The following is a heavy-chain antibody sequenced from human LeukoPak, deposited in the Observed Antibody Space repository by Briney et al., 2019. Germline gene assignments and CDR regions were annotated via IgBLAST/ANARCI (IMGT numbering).Heavy chain of an antibody. V-gene: IGHV1-2*06. CDR3: ARVSNDYGGIDY. CDR2: INPNSGGT. J-gene: IGHJ4*02. CDR1: GYTFTGYY. D-gene: IGHD4-23*01. Sequence: ASVTVSCKASGYTFTGYYMHWVRQAPGQGLEWMGRINPNSGGTNYAQKFQGRVTMTRDTSISTAYMELSRLRSDDTAVYYCARVSNDYGGIDYWGQGTLVTVSS.